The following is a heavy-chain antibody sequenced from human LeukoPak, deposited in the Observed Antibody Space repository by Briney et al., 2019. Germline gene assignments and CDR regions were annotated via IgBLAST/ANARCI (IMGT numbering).Heavy chain of an antibody. Sequence: ASVKVSCKASGGTFSSYSISWVRHAPGQGLEWMGGIIPIFGKATYGKNFQGRVTITADESTSTAYTELSSLRSEDTAVYYCARERVGAATYFGYWGQGTLVTVSS. CDR3: ARERVGAATYFGY. V-gene: IGHV1-69*01. CDR1: GGTFSSYS. J-gene: IGHJ4*02. CDR2: IIPIFGKA. D-gene: IGHD1-26*01.